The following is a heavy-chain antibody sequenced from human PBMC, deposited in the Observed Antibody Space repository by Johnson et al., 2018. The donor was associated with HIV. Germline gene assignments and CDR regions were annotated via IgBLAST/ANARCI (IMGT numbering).Heavy chain of an antibody. CDR2: ISSSGNTI. J-gene: IGHJ3*02. D-gene: IGHD5-12*01. CDR3: ARDESGYDGGFDAFDI. Sequence: QVQLVESGGGLVQPGGSLRLSCAASGFTFSDYYMRWIRQAPGKGLERVSYISSSGNTIDSAAPVKIRFTISRDNGKNSLYLQMNSLRVEDTAVYYCARDESGYDGGFDAFDIWGQGTMVTVSS. V-gene: IGHV3-11*04. CDR1: GFTFSDYY.